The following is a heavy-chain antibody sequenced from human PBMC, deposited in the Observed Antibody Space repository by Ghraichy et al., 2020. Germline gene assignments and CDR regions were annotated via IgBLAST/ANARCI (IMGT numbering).Heavy chain of an antibody. Sequence: GGSLRLSCAASGFRFSSYSMNWVRQAPGKGLEWVSSVSGGSTYVNYVDSVKGRFSISRDNAKNSLYLQMNSLRVEDTAVYYCAREAYGPAGHTNWFDPWGQGTLVTVSS. J-gene: IGHJ5*02. CDR1: GFRFSSYS. V-gene: IGHV3-21*01. CDR2: VSGGSTYV. D-gene: IGHD3-10*01. CDR3: AREAYGPAGHTNWFDP.